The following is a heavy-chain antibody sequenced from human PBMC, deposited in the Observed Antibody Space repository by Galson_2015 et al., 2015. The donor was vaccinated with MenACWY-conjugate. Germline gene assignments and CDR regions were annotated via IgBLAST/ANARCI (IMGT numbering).Heavy chain of an antibody. CDR2: FDPEDGET. CDR3: ATGGITGTDYYFDY. Sequence: SVKVSCKVSGYTLTELSMHWVRQAPGKGLEWMGGFDPEDGETIYAQKFQGRVTMTEDTSTDTAYMELSSLRSEDTAVYYCATGGITGTDYYFDYWGQGTLVTVSS. J-gene: IGHJ4*02. V-gene: IGHV1-24*01. CDR1: GYTLTELS. D-gene: IGHD1-20*01.